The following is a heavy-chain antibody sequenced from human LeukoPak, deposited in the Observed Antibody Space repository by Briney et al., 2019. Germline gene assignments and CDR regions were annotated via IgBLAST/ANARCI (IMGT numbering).Heavy chain of an antibody. D-gene: IGHD5-12*01. CDR2: INPNSGGT. J-gene: IGHJ4*02. CDR3: ARADIVAPLGFDY. Sequence: ASVKVSCKASGYTFTGYYMHWVRQAPGQGLEWMGWINPNSGGTNYAQKFQGRVTMTRDTSISTAYMELSRLRSDDTAVYYCARADIVAPLGFDYWGQGTLVTVSS. V-gene: IGHV1-2*02. CDR1: GYTFTGYY.